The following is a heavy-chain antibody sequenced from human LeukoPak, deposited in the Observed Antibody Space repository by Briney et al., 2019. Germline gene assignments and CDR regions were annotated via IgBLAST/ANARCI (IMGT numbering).Heavy chain of an antibody. V-gene: IGHV4-39*07. CDR3: AREPDA. CDR2: VHYSGSA. Sequence: SETLSLTCTVSGDSISGSNYHWGWFRHPPGKGLEWLGTVHYSGSAFYNPSLRGRTTVSVDTSKNQFSLKLTSVTAADTAVYFCAREPDAWGQGILVTVSS. J-gene: IGHJ5*02. CDR1: GDSISGSNYH.